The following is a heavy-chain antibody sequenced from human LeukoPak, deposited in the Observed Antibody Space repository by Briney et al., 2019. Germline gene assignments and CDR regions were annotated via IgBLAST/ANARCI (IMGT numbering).Heavy chain of an antibody. CDR2: IYSGGST. J-gene: IGHJ4*02. D-gene: IGHD3-22*01. Sequence: GGSLRLSCAASGFTVGSNTMSWVRQAPGKGLEWVSIIYSGGSTSYADSVKGRFAISRDNSKNTLYLQMNSLRTEDTAVYYCARGGSYFDISGYYFYWGQGTLVTVSS. CDR3: ARGGSYFDISGYYFY. CDR1: GFTVGSNT. V-gene: IGHV3-66*01.